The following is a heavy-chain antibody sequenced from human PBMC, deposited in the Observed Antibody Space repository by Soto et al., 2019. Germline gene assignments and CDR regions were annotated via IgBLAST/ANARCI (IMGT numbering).Heavy chain of an antibody. J-gene: IGHJ6*02. V-gene: IGHV4-31*03. CDR2: IYNSGST. CDR1: GGSISSGGYY. CDR3: ARDLGRTTGGMDV. Sequence: QMQLQESGPGLVKPSQTLSLTCTVSGGSISSGGYYWSWIREHPGKGLEWIGYIYNSGSTYYSPSLKSRVTISVDTSKNQFSLKLSSVTAADTAVYYCARDLGRTTGGMDVWGQGTTVTVSS.